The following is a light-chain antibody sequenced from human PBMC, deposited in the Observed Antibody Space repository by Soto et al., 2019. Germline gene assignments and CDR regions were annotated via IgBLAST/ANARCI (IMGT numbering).Light chain of an antibody. V-gene: IGLV1-44*01. CDR1: SSNIGSNT. CDR3: AAWDDSLKTV. CDR2: SNN. Sequence: QSVLTQPPSASGTPGQRVTISCSGSSSNIGSNTVNWYQQLPGTAPKLLIYSNNQRPSGVPDRFSGSKSGTSASLAISGLQSEDEADYYCAAWDDSLKTVFGGGTQLTA. J-gene: IGLJ7*02.